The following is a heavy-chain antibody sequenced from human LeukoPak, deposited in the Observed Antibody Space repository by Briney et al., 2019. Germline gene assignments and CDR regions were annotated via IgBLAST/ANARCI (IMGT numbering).Heavy chain of an antibody. D-gene: IGHD2-2*01. CDR2: IQYDGSNK. V-gene: IGHV3-30*02. CDR3: AKDLSYAQPGGFDY. CDR1: GFTFSNYG. J-gene: IGHJ4*02. Sequence: GGSLRLSCAASGFTFSNYGMHWVRQAPGKGLEWVTFIQYDGSNKYYADSVKGRFTISRDNSENTLFLQMNSLRAEDTAVYYCAKDLSYAQPGGFDYWGQGTLVTVSS.